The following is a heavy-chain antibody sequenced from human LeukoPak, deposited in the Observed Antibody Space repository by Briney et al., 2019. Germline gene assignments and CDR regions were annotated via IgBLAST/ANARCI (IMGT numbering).Heavy chain of an antibody. J-gene: IGHJ4*02. V-gene: IGHV4-4*02. CDR1: GGSITSTNY. CDR3: AREGGPYRPLDY. Sequence: PSGTLSLTCGVSGGSITSTNYWTWVRQPPGKGLEWSGEVNLQGSTNYNPSLMGRVAISVDMSENHISPQLTSVTAADTAVYYCAREGGPYRPLDYSGQGTLVTVSS. CDR2: VNLQGST.